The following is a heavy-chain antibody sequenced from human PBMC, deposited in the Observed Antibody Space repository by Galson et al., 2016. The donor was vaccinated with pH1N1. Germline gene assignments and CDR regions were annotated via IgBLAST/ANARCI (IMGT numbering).Heavy chain of an antibody. CDR3: ARQYYFGDYRGDAFDI. CDR2: VNPGGSTI. Sequence: QSGAEGTKPGESLKISCKASGSRFTSYWIAWVRQVPGKGLEWVGVVNPGGSTIRYGAPFLGQVTISSDKSIQTAYLQWNSLRALATATYYCARQYYFGDYRGDAFDIWGQGTVVIVSS. D-gene: IGHD4-17*01. V-gene: IGHV5-51*03. J-gene: IGHJ3*02. CDR1: GSRFTSYW.